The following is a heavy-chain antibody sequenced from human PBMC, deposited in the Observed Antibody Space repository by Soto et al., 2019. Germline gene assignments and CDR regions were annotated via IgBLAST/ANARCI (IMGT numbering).Heavy chain of an antibody. V-gene: IGHV4-59*08. CDR3: ARHGQSWFGELLWWFDP. CDR2: IYYSGST. Sequence: SETLSLTCTVSGGSIGSYYWSWVRQPPGKGLEWIGYIYYSGSTNYNPSLKSRVTISVDTSKNQFSLKLSSVTAADTAVYYCARHGQSWFGELLWWFDPWGQGTLVTVSS. D-gene: IGHD3-10*01. CDR1: GGSIGSYY. J-gene: IGHJ5*02.